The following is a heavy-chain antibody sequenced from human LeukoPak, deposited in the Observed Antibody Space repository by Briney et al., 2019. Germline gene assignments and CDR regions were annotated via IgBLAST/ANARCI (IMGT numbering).Heavy chain of an antibody. J-gene: IGHJ4*02. CDR1: GFTFSSHA. V-gene: IGHV3-23*01. CDR3: ARTSNSGYYYFDY. Sequence: GSLRLSCAASGFTFSSHAMSWVRQAPGKGLEWVSAISGSGGSTYYADSVKGRFTISRDNSKNTLYLQMNSLRAEDTAVYYCARTSNSGYYYFDYWGQGTLVTVSS. CDR2: ISGSGGST. D-gene: IGHD7-27*01.